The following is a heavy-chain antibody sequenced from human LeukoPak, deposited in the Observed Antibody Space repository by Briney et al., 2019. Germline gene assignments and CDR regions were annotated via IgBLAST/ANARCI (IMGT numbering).Heavy chain of an antibody. CDR2: ISNSGTT. D-gene: IGHD1-1*01. CDR1: GASISSYY. Sequence: SETLTLTCTVSGASISSYYWSWIRQPPGKALEWIGGISNSGTTTYNPSLKSRVNILLDTSKNQLSLKLSSLTAADTAVFYCARHFDGPHPEGNSRLKWFDPWGQGTLATVSS. V-gene: IGHV4-59*08. J-gene: IGHJ5*02. CDR3: ARHFDGPHPEGNSRLKWFDP.